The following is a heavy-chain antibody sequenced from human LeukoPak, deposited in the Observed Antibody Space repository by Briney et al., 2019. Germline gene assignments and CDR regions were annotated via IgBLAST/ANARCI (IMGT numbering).Heavy chain of an antibody. D-gene: IGHD4-17*01. CDR3: ARDLQATVTTKGWGFDL. J-gene: IGHJ2*01. Sequence: PGGSLRLSCAASGFTFSRYWMHWVRQAPGKGLVWASRFNEDGSSASYADSVKGRFTISRDNAKNTLYLQMNSLRGEDTAVYYCARDLQATVTTKGWGFDLWGRGTLVTVSS. CDR1: GFTFSRYW. V-gene: IGHV3-74*01. CDR2: FNEDGSSA.